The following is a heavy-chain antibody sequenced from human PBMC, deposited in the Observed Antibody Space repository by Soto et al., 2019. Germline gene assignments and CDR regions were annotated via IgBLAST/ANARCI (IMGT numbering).Heavy chain of an antibody. D-gene: IGHD4-17*01. Sequence: QVQLVQSGAEVKKPGSSVKVSCKASGGTFSSYAISWVRQAPGQGLEWMGGIIPIFGTANYAQKFQGRVTITADESTSTAYMELRSLRSEDTAVYYCAREGGAIYGDPRRVFDYWGQGTLVTVSS. CDR3: AREGGAIYGDPRRVFDY. V-gene: IGHV1-69*01. CDR1: GGTFSSYA. J-gene: IGHJ4*02. CDR2: IIPIFGTA.